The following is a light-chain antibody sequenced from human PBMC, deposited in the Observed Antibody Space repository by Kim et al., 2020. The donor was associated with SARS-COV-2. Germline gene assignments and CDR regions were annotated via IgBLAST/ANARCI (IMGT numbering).Light chain of an antibody. CDR2: DAS. CDR3: QQCGTWPT. Sequence: EIVLTQSPATLSLSPRERATLSCRASQSISINLAWYHQKPGQAPRLLIYDASKRATGIPPRFSGSGSGTDFILTISSLEPDDSGIYYCQQCGTWPTFGGGTKVDIK. CDR1: QSISIN. J-gene: IGKJ4*01. V-gene: IGKV3-11*01.